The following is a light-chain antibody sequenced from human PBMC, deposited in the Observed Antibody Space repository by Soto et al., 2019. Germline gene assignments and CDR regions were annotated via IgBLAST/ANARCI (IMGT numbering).Light chain of an antibody. J-gene: IGLJ2*01. CDR2: EGN. V-gene: IGLV2-23*01. CDR1: SSDVGGYKL. CDR3: CSYAGSRTWV. Sequence: QSALTQPASVSGSPGQSITISCTGTSSDVGGYKLVSWYQQHPGKAPKLIIYEGNKRPSGVSNRFSGSKSGNTASLTISGLQAEDEADYYCCSYAGSRTWVFGGGTKLTVL.